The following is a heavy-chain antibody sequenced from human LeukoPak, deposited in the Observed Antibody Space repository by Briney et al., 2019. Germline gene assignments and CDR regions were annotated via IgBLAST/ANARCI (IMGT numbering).Heavy chain of an antibody. J-gene: IGHJ4*02. CDR2: LYSGGST. CDR1: GITVSSNK. Sequence: PGGSLRISCAASGITVSSNKMNWVRQAPGKGLEWVSVLYSGGSTNYADSVKGGFTISRDNSKNTLYLQMNSLRAEDTAVYYCARDLGLGVIDYWGQGTLVIVSS. D-gene: IGHD3-16*01. V-gene: IGHV3-66*01. CDR3: ARDLGLGVIDY.